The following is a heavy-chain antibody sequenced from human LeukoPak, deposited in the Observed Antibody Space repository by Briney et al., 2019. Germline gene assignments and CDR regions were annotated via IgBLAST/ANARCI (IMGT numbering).Heavy chain of an antibody. CDR3: AKDNRVIITGGFDY. CDR1: GFTFDDYA. D-gene: IGHD3-22*01. J-gene: IGHJ4*02. Sequence: GGSLRLSCAASGFTFDDYAMHWVRQAPGKGLEWVSGISWNSGSIDYADSVKGRFTISRDNAKNSLYLQMNSLRAEDTALYYCAKDNRVIITGGFDYWGQGTLVTVSS. CDR2: ISWNSGSI. V-gene: IGHV3-9*01.